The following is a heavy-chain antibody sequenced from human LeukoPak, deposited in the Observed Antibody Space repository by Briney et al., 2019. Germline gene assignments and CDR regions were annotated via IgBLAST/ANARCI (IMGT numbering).Heavy chain of an antibody. CDR2: ISQDGSNK. CDR3: ARVARMTTAVPSAFDI. Sequence: GGSLRLSCAASGFTFSSYAIHWVRQAPGKGLEWVAVISQDGSNKYYADSVKGRFTISRDSSKNTLYFQMNSLRGEDTAVYYCARVARMTTAVPSAFDIWGQGTLVTVSS. V-gene: IGHV3-30-3*01. D-gene: IGHD4-23*01. CDR1: GFTFSSYA. J-gene: IGHJ3*02.